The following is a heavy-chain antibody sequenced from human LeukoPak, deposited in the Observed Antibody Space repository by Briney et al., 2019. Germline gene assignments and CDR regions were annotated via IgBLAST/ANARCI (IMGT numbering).Heavy chain of an antibody. D-gene: IGHD3-10*01. CDR3: TTDPTAPNYYGSGTPFDY. J-gene: IGHJ4*02. V-gene: IGHV3-15*01. CDR2: IKSKTDGGTT. Sequence: GGSLRLSCAAAGFTFSNAWMSWVRQAPGKGLEWVGRIKSKTDGGTTDYAATVKGRFTISRDDSKNTLYLEMNSLKTEDTAVYYCTTDPTAPNYYGSGTPFDYWGQGTLVTVSS. CDR1: GFTFSNAW.